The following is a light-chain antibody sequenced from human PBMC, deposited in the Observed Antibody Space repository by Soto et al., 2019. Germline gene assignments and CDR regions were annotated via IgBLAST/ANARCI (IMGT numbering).Light chain of an antibody. V-gene: IGKV3-15*01. CDR2: GAF. CDR1: QSIGSN. Sequence: EIVMTQSPATLSVSPGERATLSCRASQSIGSNLAWYQQKPGQAPRLLIYGAFTRATGIPARFSGSGSGTEFTLTINSLQSEDFAVYYCQQSTNWPHTFGKGTKVEI. CDR3: QQSTNWPHT. J-gene: IGKJ1*01.